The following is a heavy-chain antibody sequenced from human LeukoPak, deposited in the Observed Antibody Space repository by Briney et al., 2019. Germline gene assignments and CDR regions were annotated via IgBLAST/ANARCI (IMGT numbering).Heavy chain of an antibody. V-gene: IGHV1-69*01. CDR1: GGAFSSYA. J-gene: IGHJ4*02. D-gene: IGHD6-19*01. CDR3: ARGQQWLDLFGY. Sequence: SVKVSCKASGGAFSSYAISWVRQAPGQGLEWMGGIIPIFGTANYAQKFQGRVTITADESTSTAYMELSSLRSEDTAVYYCARGQQWLDLFGYWGQGTLVTVSS. CDR2: IIPIFGTA.